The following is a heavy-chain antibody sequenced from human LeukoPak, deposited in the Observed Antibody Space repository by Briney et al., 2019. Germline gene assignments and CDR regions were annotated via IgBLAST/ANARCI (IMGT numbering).Heavy chain of an antibody. Sequence: PSETLSLTCTVSGGPISSYYWSWIRQPPGKGLEWIGYIYYSGSTNYNPSLKSRVTISVDTSKNQFSLKLSSVTAADTAVYYCARGYGGLYYYMDVWGKGTTVTISS. CDR1: GGPISSYY. J-gene: IGHJ6*03. CDR2: IYYSGST. D-gene: IGHD5-18*01. CDR3: ARGYGGLYYYMDV. V-gene: IGHV4-59*01.